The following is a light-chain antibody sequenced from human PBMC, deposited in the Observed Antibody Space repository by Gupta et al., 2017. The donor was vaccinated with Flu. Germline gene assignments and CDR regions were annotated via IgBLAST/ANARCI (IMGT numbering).Light chain of an antibody. Sequence: QAVVTQEPSLTVSPGGTVPLTCGSSTGAVTSGHYPYWFQQKPSQAPRTLIYDTSNKHSWTPARFSGSLLGGKAALTLSGAQPEDEAEYYCLLSYSGARVFGGGTKLTVL. CDR2: DTS. V-gene: IGLV7-46*01. CDR3: LLSYSGARV. CDR1: TGAVTSGHY. J-gene: IGLJ3*02.